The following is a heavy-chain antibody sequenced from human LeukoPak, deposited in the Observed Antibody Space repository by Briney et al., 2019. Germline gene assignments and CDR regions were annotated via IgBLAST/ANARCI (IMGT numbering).Heavy chain of an antibody. CDR3: AKLCGGDCLDAFDI. J-gene: IGHJ3*02. Sequence: GRSLRLSCAASGFTFSSYGMHWVRQALGKGLEWVAVIWYDGSSKYYADSVKGRFTISRDNSKNTLYLQMNSLRAEDTAVYYCAKLCGGDCLDAFDIWGQGTMVTVSS. D-gene: IGHD2-21*02. V-gene: IGHV3-33*06. CDR2: IWYDGSSK. CDR1: GFTFSSYG.